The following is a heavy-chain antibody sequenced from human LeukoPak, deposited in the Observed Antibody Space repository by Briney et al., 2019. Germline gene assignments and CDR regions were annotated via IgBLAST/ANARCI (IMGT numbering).Heavy chain of an antibody. J-gene: IGHJ4*02. Sequence: PGGSLRLSYAASGFTFSSYAMSWVRQAPGKGLEWASAISGSGGSTYYADSVKGRFTISRDNSKDTLYVQMNSLRDEDTAVYYCAKIGAVAGHFDYWGQGTLVTVSS. CDR3: AKIGAVAGHFDY. D-gene: IGHD6-19*01. CDR2: ISGSGGST. V-gene: IGHV3-23*01. CDR1: GFTFSSYA.